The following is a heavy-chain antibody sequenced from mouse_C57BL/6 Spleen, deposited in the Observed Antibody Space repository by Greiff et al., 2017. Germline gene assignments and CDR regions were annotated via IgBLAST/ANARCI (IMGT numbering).Heavy chain of an antibody. V-gene: IGHV3-6*01. CDR1: GYSITSGYY. Sequence: EVKLMESGPGLVKPSQSLSLTCSVTGYSITSGYYWNWIRQFPGNKLEWMGYISYDGSNNYNPSLKNRISITRDTSKNQFFLKLNSVTTEDTATYYCARLRRGDAMDDWGQGTSVTVSS. J-gene: IGHJ4*01. D-gene: IGHD2-12*01. CDR3: ARLRRGDAMDD. CDR2: ISYDGSN.